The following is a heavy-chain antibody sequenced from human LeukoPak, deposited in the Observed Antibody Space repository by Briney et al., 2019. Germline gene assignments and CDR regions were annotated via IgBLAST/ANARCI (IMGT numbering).Heavy chain of an antibody. D-gene: IGHD4-23*01. Sequence: VASVKVSCRASGYTFTSYYMHWVRQAPGQGLEWMGIINPSGGSTSYAQKFQGRVTITADESTRTAYMELRSLRSEDTAVYYCARGWLAETIMVTPYNYWGQGTLVTVSS. CDR1: GYTFTSYY. CDR3: ARGWLAETIMVTPYNY. CDR2: INPSGGST. V-gene: IGHV1-46*01. J-gene: IGHJ4*02.